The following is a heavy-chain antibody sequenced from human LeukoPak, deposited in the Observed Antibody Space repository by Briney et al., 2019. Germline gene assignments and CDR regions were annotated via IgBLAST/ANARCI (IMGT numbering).Heavy chain of an antibody. CDR3: ATDDRGRVGFQRYYYYFDV. CDR1: GFTFSSYR. Sequence: PGGSLRLSCAASGFTFSSYRMSWVRQAPGKGLEWVSNIKHGRSEIYYVDSVKGRFTISRDNAKNSLYLQMNSLRAEDTAVYYCATDDRGRVGFQRYYYYFDVWGKGTTVTISS. J-gene: IGHJ6*03. V-gene: IGHV3-7*01. CDR2: IKHGRSEI. D-gene: IGHD2-15*01.